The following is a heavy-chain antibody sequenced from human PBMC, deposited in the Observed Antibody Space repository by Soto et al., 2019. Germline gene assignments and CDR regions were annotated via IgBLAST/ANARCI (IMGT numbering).Heavy chain of an antibody. Sequence: QVQLQESGPGLVKPSQTLSLTCTVSGGSISSGNYLWSWIRQHPVKGLEWIAYMYYSGNTYYNPSLQSRSSISVDTSKNQFSLNLTSMTAADTAVYYCARDGRSGYFDYWGQGTLVTVSS. CDR2: MYYSGNT. J-gene: IGHJ4*02. V-gene: IGHV4-31*03. CDR3: ARDGRSGYFDY. CDR1: GGSISSGNYL. D-gene: IGHD2-15*01.